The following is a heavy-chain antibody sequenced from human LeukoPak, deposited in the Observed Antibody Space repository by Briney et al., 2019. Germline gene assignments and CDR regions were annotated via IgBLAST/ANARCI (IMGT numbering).Heavy chain of an antibody. D-gene: IGHD1-14*01. V-gene: IGHV3-49*03. Sequence: RSLRLSCAASGFTFGDYAVVWFRRAPGKGLEWLGFMRTKAYHGETTEYATSVKGRFTISRDDSKNIAYLQMNSLKTEDTAVYYCTRDRQIQTGFDYWGQGTLVTVSS. J-gene: IGHJ4*02. CDR2: MRTKAYHGETT. CDR1: GFTFGDYA. CDR3: TRDRQIQTGFDY.